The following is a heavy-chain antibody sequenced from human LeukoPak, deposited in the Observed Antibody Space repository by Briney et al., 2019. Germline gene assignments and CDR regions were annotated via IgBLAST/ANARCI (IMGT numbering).Heavy chain of an antibody. CDR3: ARLYSSSWYFDY. V-gene: IGHV4-39*01. Sequence: SETLSRTCTVSGGSISSSSCYWGWIRQPPGKGLEWIGSIYYSGSTYYNPSLKSRVTISVDTSKNQFSLKLSSVTAADTAVYYCARLYSSSWYFDYWGQGTLVTVSS. CDR2: IYYSGST. J-gene: IGHJ4*02. CDR1: GGSISSSSCY. D-gene: IGHD6-13*01.